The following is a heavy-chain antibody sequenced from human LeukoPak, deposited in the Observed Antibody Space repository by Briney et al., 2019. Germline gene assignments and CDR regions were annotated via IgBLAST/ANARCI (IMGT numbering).Heavy chain of an antibody. CDR1: GFTFSGYA. V-gene: IGHV3-23*01. Sequence: PGGSLRLSCAASGFTFSGYAMNWIRQAPGKGLEWVSGISGSGAGTYYADSVKGRFTISRDNSKNTLYLQMNSLRADDMAVYYCAKMVREFYTISYYFDYWGQGTLVTVSS. D-gene: IGHD2-8*01. J-gene: IGHJ4*02. CDR3: AKMVREFYTISYYFDY. CDR2: ISGSGAGT.